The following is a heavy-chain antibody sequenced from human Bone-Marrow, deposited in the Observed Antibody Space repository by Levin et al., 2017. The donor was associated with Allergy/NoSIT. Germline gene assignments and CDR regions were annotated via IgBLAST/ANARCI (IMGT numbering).Heavy chain of an antibody. CDR2: INTGSSYI. V-gene: IGHV3-21*01. CDR1: GFTFSISA. Sequence: SCAASGFTFSISAMNWVRQAPGKGLEWVSSINTGSSYIYYADSVKGRFTISRDNAKNSLFLQMNSLRAEDTAAYYCTSLLQYYYDTNERPALSKWGQGTLVTVSS. D-gene: IGHD3-22*01. J-gene: IGHJ4*02. CDR3: TSLLQYYYDTNERPALSK.